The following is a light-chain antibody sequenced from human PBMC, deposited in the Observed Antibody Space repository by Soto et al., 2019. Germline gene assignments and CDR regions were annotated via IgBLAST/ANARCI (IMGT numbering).Light chain of an antibody. CDR2: GAS. CDR1: QGISTY. CDR3: QHLNTYPRI. Sequence: DIQLTQSPSFLSASVGDRVTITCRASQGISTYLAWYQQPPGKAPKLLIYGASTLPRGDSSRFSGSGSGTEFTLTISSLQPEDFATYYCQHLNTYPRILGQETKLEV. V-gene: IGKV1-9*01. J-gene: IGKJ2*01.